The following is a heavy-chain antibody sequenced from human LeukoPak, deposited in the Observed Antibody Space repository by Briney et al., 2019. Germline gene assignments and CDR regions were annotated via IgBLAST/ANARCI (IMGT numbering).Heavy chain of an antibody. Sequence: ASVKVSYKVSGYTLTELSMHWVRQAPGKGLEWMGGFDPEDGETIYAQKFQGRVTMTEDTSTDTAYMELSSLRSEDTAVYYCATAAGTNYYYYGMDVWGQGTTVTVSS. CDR2: FDPEDGET. D-gene: IGHD6-13*01. V-gene: IGHV1-24*01. CDR3: ATAAGTNYYYYGMDV. CDR1: GYTLTELS. J-gene: IGHJ6*02.